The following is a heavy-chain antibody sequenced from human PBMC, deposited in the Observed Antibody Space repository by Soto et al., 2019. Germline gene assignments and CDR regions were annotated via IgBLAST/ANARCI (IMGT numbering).Heavy chain of an antibody. V-gene: IGHV3-48*02. CDR1: GFTFSSYS. J-gene: IGHJ4*02. CDR3: ARTYLHDYYDSSCYYEPLDY. D-gene: IGHD3-22*01. CDR2: ISSSSSTI. Sequence: GGSLRLSCAASGFTFSSYSMNWVRQAPGKGLEWVSYISSSSSTIYYADSVKGRFTISRDNAKNSLYLQMNSLRDEDTAVYYCARTYLHDYYDSSCYYEPLDYWGQGTLVTVSS.